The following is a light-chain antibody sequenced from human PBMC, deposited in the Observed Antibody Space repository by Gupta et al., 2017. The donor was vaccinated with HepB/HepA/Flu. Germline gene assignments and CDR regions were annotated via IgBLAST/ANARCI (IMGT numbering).Light chain of an antibody. CDR1: QDINSY. Sequence: DIQLTKSPSFLSASVGDRVTITCRASQDINSYLIWYQQKPGKAPNLLIYTASTLQGGVPSRFSGSGSGTEFTLTISSLQPEDFATYYCQQFNSYPITFGQGTQLDIK. CDR3: QQFNSYPIT. V-gene: IGKV1-9*01. CDR2: TAS. J-gene: IGKJ5*01.